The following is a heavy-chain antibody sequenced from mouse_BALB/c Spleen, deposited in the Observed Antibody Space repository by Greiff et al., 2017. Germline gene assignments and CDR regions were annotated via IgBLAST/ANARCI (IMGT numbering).Heavy chain of an antibody. V-gene: IGHV14-1*02. Sequence: EVQVVESGAELVRPGALVKLSCKASGFNIKDYYMHWVKQRPEQGLEWIGWIDPENGNTIYDPKFQGKASITADTSSNTAYLQLSSLTSEDTAVYYCARRGTHAMDYWGQGTSVTVSS. J-gene: IGHJ4*01. CDR3: ARRGTHAMDY. CDR2: IDPENGNT. D-gene: IGHD2-14*01. CDR1: GFNIKDYY.